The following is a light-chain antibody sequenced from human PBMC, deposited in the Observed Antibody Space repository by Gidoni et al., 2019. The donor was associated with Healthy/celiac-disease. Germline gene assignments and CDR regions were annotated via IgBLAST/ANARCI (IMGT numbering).Light chain of an antibody. J-gene: IGKJ2*01. CDR1: QSVSSN. CDR2: GAS. Sequence: EIVMTQSPATLSVSPVERATLSCRASQSVSSNLAWYRQKPGKAPRLLIYGASTRATGIPALFSGSGSGTEFTLTISSLQSEDFAVYYCQQYKSWPMYTFXXXTKLEIK. V-gene: IGKV3D-15*01. CDR3: QQYKSWPMYT.